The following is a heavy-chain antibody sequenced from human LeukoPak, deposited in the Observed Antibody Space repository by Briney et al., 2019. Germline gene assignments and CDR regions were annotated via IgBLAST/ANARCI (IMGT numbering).Heavy chain of an antibody. CDR2: IYHSGST. V-gene: IGHV4-30-2*01. Sequence: TLSLTCTVSGGSISSGGYSWSWIRQPPGKGLEWIGYIYHSGSTYYNPSLKSRVTISVDRSKNQFSLKLSSVTAADTAVYYCARIYGDFPPYFDYWGQGTLVTVSS. CDR3: ARIYGDFPPYFDY. CDR1: GGSISSGGYS. D-gene: IGHD4-17*01. J-gene: IGHJ4*02.